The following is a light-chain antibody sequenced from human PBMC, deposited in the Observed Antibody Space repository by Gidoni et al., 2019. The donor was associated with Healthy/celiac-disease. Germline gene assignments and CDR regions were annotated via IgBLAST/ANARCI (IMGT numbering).Light chain of an antibody. CDR2: DAS. CDR1: QSISSW. CDR3: QQYNSYLYT. Sequence: DIQMTQSPSTLSASVGDRVTIPCRASQSISSWLAWYQQKPGKAPKLLIYDASSLESGVPSRFSGSGSGTEFTLTISSLQPDDFATYYCQQYNSYLYTFGQXTKLEIK. V-gene: IGKV1-5*01. J-gene: IGKJ2*01.